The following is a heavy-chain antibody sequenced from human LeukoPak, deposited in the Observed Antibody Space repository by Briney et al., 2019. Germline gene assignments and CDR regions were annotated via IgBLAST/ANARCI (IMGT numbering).Heavy chain of an antibody. Sequence: PGGSLRLSCAVSEFTFSSYDMNWVRQAPGKGLEWVSYITSSGATKHYADSVKGRFSISRDNAEDSLYLQMNSLRVEDTAVYYCARDARKFGDCGDYSYYHYYYMDVWGKGTTVTVSS. CDR3: ARDARKFGDCGDYSYYHYYYMDV. D-gene: IGHD4-17*01. J-gene: IGHJ6*03. CDR2: ITSSGATK. CDR1: EFTFSSYD. V-gene: IGHV3-48*03.